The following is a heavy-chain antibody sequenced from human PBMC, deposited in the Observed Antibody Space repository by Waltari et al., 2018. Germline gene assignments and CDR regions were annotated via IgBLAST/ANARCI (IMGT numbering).Heavy chain of an antibody. J-gene: IGHJ1*01. CDR2: IIYSGGST. V-gene: IGHV3-23*03. Sequence: EVQLLESGGALVQPGGSLRLSCAASGFSFTSYAMVWVRPAPGKGLEWVSIIYSGGSTYYADSVKGRFTVSRDNSKNTLYLEMHSLRTEDTAVYYCARTGRGNHYDSSDFQYWGQGTLVTVSS. CDR1: GFSFTSYA. D-gene: IGHD3-22*01. CDR3: ARTGRGNHYDSSDFQY.